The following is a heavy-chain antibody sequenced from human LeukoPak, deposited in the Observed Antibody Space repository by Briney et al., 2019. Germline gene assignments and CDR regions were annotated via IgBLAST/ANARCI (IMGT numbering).Heavy chain of an antibody. CDR1: GYTLTSYG. D-gene: IGHD5-18*01. V-gene: IGHV1-18*01. CDR2: ISAYNGNT. J-gene: IGHJ4*02. CDR3: ARDQGSSNTAIIDY. Sequence: ASVKVSCKASGYTLTSYGISWVRQAPGQGLEWMGWISAYNGNTNYAQKLQGRVTMTTDTSTSTAYMELRSLRSDDTAVYYCARDQGSSNTAIIDYWGQGTLVTVSS.